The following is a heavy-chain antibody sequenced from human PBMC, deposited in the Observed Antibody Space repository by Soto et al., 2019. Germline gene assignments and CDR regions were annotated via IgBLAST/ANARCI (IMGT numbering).Heavy chain of an antibody. CDR3: AREVWFGESDCYYGMDV. V-gene: IGHV4-31*03. CDR1: GGSISSGGYY. J-gene: IGHJ6*02. CDR2: IYYSGST. D-gene: IGHD3-10*01. Sequence: NPSETLSLTCTVSGGSISSGGYYWSWIRQHPGKGLEWIGYIYYSGSTYYNPSLKSRVTISVDTSKNQFSLKLSSVTAADTAVYYCAREVWFGESDCYYGMDVWGQGTTVTVSS.